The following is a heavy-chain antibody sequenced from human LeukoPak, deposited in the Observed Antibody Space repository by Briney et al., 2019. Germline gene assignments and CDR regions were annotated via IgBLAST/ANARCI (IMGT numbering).Heavy chain of an antibody. Sequence: ASVKVSCKASGYTFTSYGISWVRQAPGQGLEWMGWISAYNGNTNYAQKLQGRVTMTTDTSTSTAYMELRSLRFDDTAVYYCASMVRGVPTSWFDPWGQGTLVTVSS. CDR1: GYTFTSYG. CDR3: ASMVRGVPTSWFDP. CDR2: ISAYNGNT. J-gene: IGHJ5*02. V-gene: IGHV1-18*01. D-gene: IGHD3-10*01.